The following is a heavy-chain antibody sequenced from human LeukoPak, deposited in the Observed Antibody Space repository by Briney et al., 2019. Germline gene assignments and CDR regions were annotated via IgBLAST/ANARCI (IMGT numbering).Heavy chain of an antibody. D-gene: IGHD6-19*01. CDR3: ARRTVAGTEAYDY. CDR2: IYYSGST. Sequence: PSETLSLTCTVSGGSICSSSYYWGWIRQPPGKGLEWIGSIYYSGSTYYNPSLKSRVTISVDTSKNQFSLKLSSVTAADTAVYYCARRTVAGTEAYDYWGQGTLVTVSS. V-gene: IGHV4-39*01. J-gene: IGHJ4*02. CDR1: GGSICSSSYY.